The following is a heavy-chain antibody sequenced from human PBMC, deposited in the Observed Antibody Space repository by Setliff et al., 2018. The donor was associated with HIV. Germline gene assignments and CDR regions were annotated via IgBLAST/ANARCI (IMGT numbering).Heavy chain of an antibody. CDR3: AKAPLDSSSWYAYYFDY. Sequence: GGSLRLSCAASGFAFMNYAMSWVRQAPGKGLEWVSAISGSGGSTYYADSVKGRFTISRDNSKNTLYLQMNSLRAEDTAVYYCAKAPLDSSSWYAYYFDYWGQGTLVTVSS. CDR2: ISGSGGST. J-gene: IGHJ4*02. CDR1: GFAFMNYA. D-gene: IGHD6-13*01. V-gene: IGHV3-23*01.